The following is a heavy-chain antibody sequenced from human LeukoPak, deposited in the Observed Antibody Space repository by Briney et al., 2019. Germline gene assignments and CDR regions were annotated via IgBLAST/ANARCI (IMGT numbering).Heavy chain of an antibody. CDR3: AKDGAQTAMVIMGY. D-gene: IGHD5-18*01. V-gene: IGHV3-30*18. Sequence: GGSLRLSCAASGFTVSSNYMSWVRQAPGKGLEWVAVISYDGSNKYYADSVKGRFTISRDNSKNTLYLQMNSLRAEDTAVYYCAKDGAQTAMVIMGYWGQGTLVTVSS. CDR2: ISYDGSNK. J-gene: IGHJ4*02. CDR1: GFTVSSNY.